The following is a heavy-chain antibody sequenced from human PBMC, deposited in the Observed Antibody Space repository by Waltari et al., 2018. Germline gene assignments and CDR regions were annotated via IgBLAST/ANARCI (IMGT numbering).Heavy chain of an antibody. D-gene: IGHD1-1*01. CDR1: GVSITTSNYY. CDR2: IYYSGNT. J-gene: IGHJ4*02. CDR3: ARLEAGLSPIAPFDY. V-gene: IGHV4-39*01. Sequence: QLQLQESGPGLVKPSETLSLTCTVSGVSITTSNYYWGWIRQPPGKGLEWIGNIYYSGNTYYNPSLKSQVTISEDTSKNQFTLKLSSVTAADTAVYYGARLEAGLSPIAPFDYWGQGTLATVSS.